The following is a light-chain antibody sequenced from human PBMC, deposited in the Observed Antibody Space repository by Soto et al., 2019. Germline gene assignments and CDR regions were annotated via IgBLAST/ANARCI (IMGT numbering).Light chain of an antibody. CDR1: NSDIGGYKY. J-gene: IGLJ2*01. Sequence: QSALTQPASVSGSPGQSITISCTGTNSDIGGYKYVSWYQHQPGKAPKLLIYEGSKLPSGVSNRFSASTSGNTASLTISGLQAEDEADYYCLSYTSSTTPVFAGGTKVTVL. CDR3: LSYTSSTTPV. V-gene: IGLV2-14*01. CDR2: EGS.